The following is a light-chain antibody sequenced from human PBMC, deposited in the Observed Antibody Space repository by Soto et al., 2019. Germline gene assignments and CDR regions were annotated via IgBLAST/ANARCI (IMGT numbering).Light chain of an antibody. Sequence: DIQMTQSPSSLSASVGDRVTITCRANQDISYYLAWYQQKQGKVPKLLIYGASTLQSGVPTRFSGSGSGTDFTLTSSSLQPEDIATYYWQKYNSAPQTFGQGTKVEIK. V-gene: IGKV1-27*01. CDR2: GAS. CDR1: QDISYY. J-gene: IGKJ1*01. CDR3: QKYNSAPQT.